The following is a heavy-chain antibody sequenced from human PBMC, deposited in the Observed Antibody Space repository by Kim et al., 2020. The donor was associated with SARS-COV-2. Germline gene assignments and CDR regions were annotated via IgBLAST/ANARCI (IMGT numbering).Heavy chain of an antibody. CDR3: ARGTNIVVVPAAISPYYFDY. CDR2: INHSGST. V-gene: IGHV4-34*01. CDR1: GGSFSGYY. D-gene: IGHD2-2*01. J-gene: IGHJ4*02. Sequence: SETLSLTCAVYGGSFSGYYWSWIRQPPGKGLEWIGEINHSGSTNYNPSLKSRVTISVDTSKNQFSLKLSSVTAADTAVYYCARGTNIVVVPAAISPYYFDYWGQGTLVTVSS.